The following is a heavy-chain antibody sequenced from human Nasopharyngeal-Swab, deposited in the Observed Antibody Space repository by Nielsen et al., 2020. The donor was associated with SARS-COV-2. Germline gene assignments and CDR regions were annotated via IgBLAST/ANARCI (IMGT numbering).Heavy chain of an antibody. J-gene: IGHJ6*02. D-gene: IGHD4-17*01. CDR3: ARHLTGDYRIIYLKNYYYYGMDV. V-gene: IGHV5-51*01. Sequence: GGSLRLSCKGSGYTFTSYWIGWVRQMPGKGLEWMGIIYPGDSDTRYSPSFQGQVTISADKSISTAYLQWSSLKASDTAMYYCARHLTGDYRIIYLKNYYYYGMDVWGQGTTVTVSS. CDR1: GYTFTSYW. CDR2: IYPGDSDT.